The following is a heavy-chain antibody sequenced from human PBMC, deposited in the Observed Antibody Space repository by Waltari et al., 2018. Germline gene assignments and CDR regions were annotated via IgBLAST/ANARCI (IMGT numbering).Heavy chain of an antibody. D-gene: IGHD6-6*01. V-gene: IGHV1-2*02. J-gene: IGHJ5*02. Sequence: QVQLVQSGAEVKKPGASVKVSCKASGYTFTRYYIHWVRQAPGQGLEWMGWINPKSGGTNYAQKFQGRVTMTRATSITTAYMELSRLKSDDTAFYYCASLYSNSSSWGQGTLVTVSS. CDR1: GYTFTRYY. CDR2: INPKSGGT. CDR3: ASLYSNSSS.